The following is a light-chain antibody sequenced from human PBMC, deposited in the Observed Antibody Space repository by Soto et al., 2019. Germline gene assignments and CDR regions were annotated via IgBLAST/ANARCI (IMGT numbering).Light chain of an antibody. CDR3: QQYNNWPWT. CDR2: SAS. J-gene: IGKJ1*01. CDR1: QSISDT. Sequence: EIVLTQSPATLSLSPGGRATLSCRASQSISDTLAWYQQKPGQAPRLLIYSASRRATGFPGRFSGSGSGTDFTLTISSLQSEDLAVYYCQQYNNWPWTFGQGTKVDI. V-gene: IGKV3-15*01.